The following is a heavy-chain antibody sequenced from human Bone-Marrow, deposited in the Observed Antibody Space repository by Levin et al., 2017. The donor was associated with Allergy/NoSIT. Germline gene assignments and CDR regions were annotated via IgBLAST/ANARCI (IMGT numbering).Heavy chain of an antibody. CDR1: GFSFAEYT. Sequence: GSPLKISCAGSGFSFAEYTMIWFRQGPGKGLEWVGFMRSTTYGGTTEFAASVKGRFTISRDDSNSIAYLQMKSLKSEDTAVYYCSGLVGTTTLLDYWGRGTLVTVSS. CDR3: SGLVGTTTLLDY. D-gene: IGHD1-26*01. J-gene: IGHJ4*02. V-gene: IGHV3-49*03. CDR2: MRSTTYGGTT.